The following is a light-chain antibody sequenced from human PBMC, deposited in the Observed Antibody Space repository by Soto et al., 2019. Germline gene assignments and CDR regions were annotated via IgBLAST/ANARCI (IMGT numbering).Light chain of an antibody. J-gene: IGKJ1*01. Sequence: EIVLTQSPGTLSLSPGERATLSCRASQSVSSSYLAWYQQKPVQAPRLLIYGASSRATGIPDRFSASGSGTDFTLTISRLEPEDFSVYYCQQLGTFGQGTKVEI. CDR3: QQLGT. CDR1: QSVSSSY. V-gene: IGKV3-20*01. CDR2: GAS.